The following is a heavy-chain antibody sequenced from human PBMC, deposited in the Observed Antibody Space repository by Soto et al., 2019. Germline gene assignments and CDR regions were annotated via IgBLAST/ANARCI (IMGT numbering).Heavy chain of an antibody. V-gene: IGHV3-7*05. D-gene: IGHD3-22*01. CDR2: IKQDGSEK. CDR1: GFTFSSYW. J-gene: IGHJ4*02. CDR3: ARRSYYDSSGYYLGYFDY. Sequence: GGSLRVYCAATGFTFSSYWMSWVRQAPGKGLEWVANIKQDGSEKYYVDSVKGRFTISRDNAKNSLYLQMNSLRAEDTAVYYCARRSYYDSSGYYLGYFDYWGQGT.